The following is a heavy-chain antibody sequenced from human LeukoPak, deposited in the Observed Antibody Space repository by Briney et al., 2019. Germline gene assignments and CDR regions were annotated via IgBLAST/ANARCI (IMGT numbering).Heavy chain of an antibody. CDR3: AHRTRIIRDSSGYSDY. V-gene: IGHV2-5*01. CDR1: GFSLSTSGVG. Sequence: ESGPTLVNPTQTLTLTCTFSGFSLSTSGVGVGWIRQPPGKALEWLALIYWNDDKRYSPSLKSRLTITKDTSKNQVVLTMTNMDPVDTATYYCAHRTRIIRDSSGYSDYWGQGTLVTVSS. CDR2: IYWNDDK. J-gene: IGHJ4*02. D-gene: IGHD3-22*01.